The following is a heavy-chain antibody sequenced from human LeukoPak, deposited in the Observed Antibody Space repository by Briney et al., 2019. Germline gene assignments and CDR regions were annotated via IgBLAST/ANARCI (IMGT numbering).Heavy chain of an antibody. Sequence: ASVKVSCKASGCTFSSYAISWVRQAPGQGLEWMGGIIPIFGTANYAQKFQGRVTITADESTSTAYMELSSLRSEDTAVHYCARDNIGRVYRGYSGYEHNYWGQGTLVTVSS. CDR3: ARDNIGRVYRGYSGYEHNY. CDR2: IIPIFGTA. CDR1: GCTFSSYA. V-gene: IGHV1-69*01. D-gene: IGHD5-12*01. J-gene: IGHJ4*02.